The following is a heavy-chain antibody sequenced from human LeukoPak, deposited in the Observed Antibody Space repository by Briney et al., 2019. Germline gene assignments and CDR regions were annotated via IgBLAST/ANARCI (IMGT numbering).Heavy chain of an antibody. D-gene: IGHD3-3*01. Sequence: GGSLRLSCAASGFTFSSYSMNWVRQAPGKGLEWVSSISSSSYIYYTDSVTGRFTISRDNAKNSLYLQMNSLRAEDTAVYYSARDHDDSGNYDFWSGYYRGTNAFDIWGQGTMVTVSS. V-gene: IGHV3-21*01. CDR2: ISSSSYI. J-gene: IGHJ3*02. CDR3: ARDHDDSGNYDFWSGYYRGTNAFDI. CDR1: GFTFSSYS.